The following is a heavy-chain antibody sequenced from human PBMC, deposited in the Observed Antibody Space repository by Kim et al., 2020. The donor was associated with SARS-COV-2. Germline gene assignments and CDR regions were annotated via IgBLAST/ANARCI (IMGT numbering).Heavy chain of an antibody. J-gene: IGHJ4*02. Sequence: SETLSLTCAVYGGSFSGYYWSWIRQPPGKGLEWIGEINHSGSTNYNPSLKSRVTISVDTSKNQFSLKLSSVTAADTAVYYCARGWYYFDYWGQGTLVTVSS. V-gene: IGHV4-34*01. CDR1: GGSFSGYY. D-gene: IGHD2-8*02. CDR2: INHSGST. CDR3: ARGWYYFDY.